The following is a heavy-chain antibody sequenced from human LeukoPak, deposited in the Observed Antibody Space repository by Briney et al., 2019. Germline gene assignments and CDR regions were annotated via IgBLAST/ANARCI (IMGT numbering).Heavy chain of an antibody. CDR1: GGSFSSYY. CDR2: IYTSRST. J-gene: IGHJ3*02. D-gene: IGHD1-1*01. V-gene: IGHV4-4*07. Sequence: SETLTLTCTASGGSFSSYYWSWIRQPAGKGLEWIGRIYTSRSTIYNPSLKSRVTMSVEPCRTQFALKLSSVTAADTAVYYCAREVARGDNWYDVMAALDGFDSLGQGTMVTVSS. CDR3: AREVARGDNWYDVMAALDGFDS.